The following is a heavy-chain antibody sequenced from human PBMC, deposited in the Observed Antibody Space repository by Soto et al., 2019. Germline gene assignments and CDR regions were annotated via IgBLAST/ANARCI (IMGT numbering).Heavy chain of an antibody. CDR3: ENKGFTGYYDY. D-gene: IGHD3-9*01. J-gene: IGHJ4*02. CDR1: GFTFSSYA. V-gene: IGHV3-23*01. Sequence: GGSLRLSCAASGFTFSSYAMSWVRQAPGKGLEWVSAISSSDGSTSYADSVKSRFTISRDNSKNKLYLQMNSLRAEDKAVYYCENKGFTGYYDYWGQGTLVTVSS. CDR2: ISSSDGST.